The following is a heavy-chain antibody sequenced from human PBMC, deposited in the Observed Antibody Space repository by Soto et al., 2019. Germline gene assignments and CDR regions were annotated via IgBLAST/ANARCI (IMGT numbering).Heavy chain of an antibody. D-gene: IGHD6-25*01. CDR3: ARSGYGGNPSYYGMDV. V-gene: IGHV4-59*01. CDR2: IYYSGST. CDR1: GGSISSYY. J-gene: IGHJ6*02. Sequence: SETLSLTCTVSGGSISSYYWSWIRQPPGKGLEWIGYIYYSGSTNYNPSLKSRVTISVDTSKNQFSLKLSSVTAADTAVYYGARSGYGGNPSYYGMDVGAKGPRSPSP.